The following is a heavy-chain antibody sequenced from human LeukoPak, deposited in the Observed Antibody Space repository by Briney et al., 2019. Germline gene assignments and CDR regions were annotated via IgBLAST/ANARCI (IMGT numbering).Heavy chain of an antibody. D-gene: IGHD3-9*01. CDR3: TRGGEILTHYKHIDY. J-gene: IGHJ4*02. V-gene: IGHV1-18*01. CDR1: GYTFSIYG. CDR2: NNTYKGIA. Sequence: ASVKLFCKASGYTFSIYGISWVPQAPGQGLEWRGCNNTYKGIANYAQQFQRRVTMTRGPSTNTAYMELRSLRSEDTAVYFCTRGGEILTHYKHIDYWGQGTLVTVYS.